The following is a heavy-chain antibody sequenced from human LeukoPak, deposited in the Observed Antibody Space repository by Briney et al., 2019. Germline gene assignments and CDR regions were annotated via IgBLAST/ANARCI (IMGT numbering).Heavy chain of an antibody. D-gene: IGHD6-13*01. CDR3: AKDSGSPSRMWAAAGTSEYFQH. CDR1: GFTFDDYA. CDR2: ISGDGGST. V-gene: IGHV3-43*02. Sequence: GGSLRLSCAASGFTFDDYAMHWVRQAPGKGLEWVSLISGDGGSTYYADSVKGRFTISRDNSKNSLYLQMNSLRTEGTALYYCAKDSGSPSRMWAAAGTSEYFQHWGQGTLVTVSS. J-gene: IGHJ1*01.